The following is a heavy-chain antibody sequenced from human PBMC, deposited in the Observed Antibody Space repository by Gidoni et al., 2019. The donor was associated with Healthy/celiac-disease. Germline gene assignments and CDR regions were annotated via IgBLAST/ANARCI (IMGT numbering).Heavy chain of an antibody. Sequence: EVQLVQSGAEVKNPGESLKISCKGSGYSSTSYWIGWVRQLPGQGPEWMGIIYPGDSDTRYSPSFQGQVTISVDKSISTAYLQWSSLKASDTAMYYCALGPTTTHGVYFDYWGQGTLVTVSS. CDR1: GYSSTSYW. V-gene: IGHV5-51*01. CDR3: ALGPTTTHGVYFDY. CDR2: IYPGDSDT. J-gene: IGHJ4*02. D-gene: IGHD1-1*01.